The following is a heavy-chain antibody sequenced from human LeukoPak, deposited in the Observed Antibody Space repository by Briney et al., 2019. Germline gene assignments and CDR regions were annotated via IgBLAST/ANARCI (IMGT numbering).Heavy chain of an antibody. CDR1: GGTFSSYA. CDR3: ARRTFGNYGENWFDP. V-gene: IGHV1-69*13. J-gene: IGHJ5*02. Sequence: GASVKVSCKASGGTFSSYAISWVRQAPGQGLEWMGGIIPIFGTANYAQKFQGRVTITADESTSTAYMELSSLRSEDTAVYYCARRTFGNYGENWFDPWGQGTLVIVSS. CDR2: IIPIFGTA. D-gene: IGHD4-11*01.